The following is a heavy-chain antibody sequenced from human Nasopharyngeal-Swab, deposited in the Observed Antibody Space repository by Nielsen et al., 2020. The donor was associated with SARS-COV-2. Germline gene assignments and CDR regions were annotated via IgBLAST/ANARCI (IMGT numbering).Heavy chain of an antibody. J-gene: IGHJ4*02. CDR3: ARKSRQSGDEFDY. V-gene: IGHV3-33*01. CDR2: IWYDGSEK. CDR1: GFTFSNYV. D-gene: IGHD1-26*01. Sequence: GGSLRLSCTASGFTFSNYVIHWVRQAPAKGLEWVGLIWYDGSEKYYGDSVKGRFTISRDNSKNTVFLQMNSLRAEDTAVYYCARKSRQSGDEFDYWGQGTLVTVSS.